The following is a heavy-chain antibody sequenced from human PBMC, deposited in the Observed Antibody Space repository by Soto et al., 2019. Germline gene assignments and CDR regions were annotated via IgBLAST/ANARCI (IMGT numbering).Heavy chain of an antibody. D-gene: IGHD4-17*01. CDR3: ARVPSTVTTKYFQH. Sequence: GESLQIPSQGSGYRFTSYWIGWVRQMPGKGLEWMGIIYPGDSDTRYSPSFQGQVTISADKSISTAYLQWSSLKASDTAMYYYARVPSTVTTKYFQHWGQGTLVTVSS. CDR1: GYRFTSYW. J-gene: IGHJ1*01. V-gene: IGHV5-51*01. CDR2: IYPGDSDT.